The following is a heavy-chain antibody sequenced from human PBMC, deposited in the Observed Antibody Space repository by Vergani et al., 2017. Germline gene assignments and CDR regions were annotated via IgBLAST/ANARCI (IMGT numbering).Heavy chain of an antibody. V-gene: IGHV3-23*01. J-gene: IGHJ4*02. CDR2: ISGSGGST. CDR3: AKDRQGIVEATTIDY. Sequence: EVQLLESGGGLVQPGGSLRLSCAASGFTFSSYAMSWVRQAPGKGLEWVSAISGSGGSTYYADSVKGRFTISRDNSKNTLYLQMNSLGAEDTDVYYCAKDRQGIVEATTIDYWGQGTLVTVSS. CDR1: GFTFSSYA. D-gene: IGHD1-26*01.